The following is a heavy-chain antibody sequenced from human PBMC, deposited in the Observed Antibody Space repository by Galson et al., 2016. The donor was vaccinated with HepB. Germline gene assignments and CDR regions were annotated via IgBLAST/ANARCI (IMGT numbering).Heavy chain of an antibody. J-gene: IGHJ4*02. CDR1: GFTVSTNS. V-gene: IGHV3-53*01. CDR2: SYSGGST. D-gene: IGHD5-18*01. Sequence: SLRLSCAASGFTVSTNSMSWVRQAPGKGLEWVSVSYSGGSTRYADSVKGRFTASRDNSKNTLYLQMSSLRAEDTAVYYCARGAYIYGTVGDYFDHWGQGTLVTVPS. CDR3: ARGAYIYGTVGDYFDH.